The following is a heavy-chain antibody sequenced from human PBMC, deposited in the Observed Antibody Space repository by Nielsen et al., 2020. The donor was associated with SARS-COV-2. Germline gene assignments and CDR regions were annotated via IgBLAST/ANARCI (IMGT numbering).Heavy chain of an antibody. D-gene: IGHD4-17*01. CDR3: ARDGYGDYTYYYGMDV. J-gene: IGHJ6*02. CDR2: IYSGGST. V-gene: IGHV3-53*01. CDR1: GFTVSSNY. Sequence: GESMKISCAASGFTVSSNYMSWVRQAPGKGLEWVSVIYSGGSTYYADSVKGRFTISRDNSKNTLYLQMNSLRAEDTAVYYCARDGYGDYTYYYGMDVWGQGTTVTDSS.